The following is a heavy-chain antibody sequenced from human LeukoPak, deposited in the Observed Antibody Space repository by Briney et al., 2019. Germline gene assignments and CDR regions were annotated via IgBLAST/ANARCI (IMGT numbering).Heavy chain of an antibody. CDR1: RFTFNIYA. CDR2: ISGSGVNT. Sequence: GGSLRLSCAASRFTFNIYAMTWVRQAPGKGLEWVSIISGSGVNTYSADSVKGRFTISRDNSKNMLYLQMNSLRADDTALYYCVKGYSGPPGSFDFWGQGTLVTVSS. D-gene: IGHD3-10*01. J-gene: IGHJ4*02. V-gene: IGHV3-23*01. CDR3: VKGYSGPPGSFDF.